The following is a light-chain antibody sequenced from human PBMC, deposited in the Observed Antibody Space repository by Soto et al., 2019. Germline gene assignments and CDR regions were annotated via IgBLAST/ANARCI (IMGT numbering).Light chain of an antibody. Sequence: EIVLTQSPGTLSLSPGERATLSCRASQSGRDMYLAWYQQKPGQPPRLLIYGVSSRAYGIPDRFSGSGSGTDFTLTISRLEPEDFAVYYCQHYGYPQWTFGQGTKWISN. CDR2: GVS. CDR1: QSGRDMY. CDR3: QHYGYPQWT. V-gene: IGKV3-20*01. J-gene: IGKJ1*01.